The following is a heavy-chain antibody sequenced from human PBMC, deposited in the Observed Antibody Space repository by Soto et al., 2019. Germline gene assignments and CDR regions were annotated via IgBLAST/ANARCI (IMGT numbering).Heavy chain of an antibody. V-gene: IGHV3-21*01. Sequence: WGSLRLSCVASGFIFSTYSMNWVRQSPGRWLEWVSSISRSSSHTYFADSVKGRFTISRDNAKNSLYLQMNSLRAEDTAVYYCARWEDGSGTYSYYYYGMDVWGQGTTVTVSS. CDR2: ISRSSSHT. J-gene: IGHJ6*02. CDR1: GFIFSTYS. D-gene: IGHD3-10*01. CDR3: ARWEDGSGTYSYYYYGMDV.